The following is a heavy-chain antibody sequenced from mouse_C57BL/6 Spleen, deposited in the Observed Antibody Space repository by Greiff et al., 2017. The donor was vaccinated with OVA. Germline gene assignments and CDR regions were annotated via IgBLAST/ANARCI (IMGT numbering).Heavy chain of an antibody. Sequence: VQLQQSGTVLARPGASVKMSCKTSGYTFTSYWMHWVKQRPGQGLEWIGAIYPGNSDTSYNQKFKGKAKLTAVTSASTAYMELSSLTNEDSAVYYCTRVTLTGNAMDYWGQGTSVTVSS. CDR1: GYTFTSYW. CDR3: TRVTLTGNAMDY. D-gene: IGHD4-1*01. J-gene: IGHJ4*01. V-gene: IGHV1-5*01. CDR2: IYPGNSDT.